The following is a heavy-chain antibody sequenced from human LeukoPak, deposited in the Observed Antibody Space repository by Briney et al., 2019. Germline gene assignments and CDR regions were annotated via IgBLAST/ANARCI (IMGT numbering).Heavy chain of an antibody. CDR3: ARGSGYYGSGSSPLGYYGMDV. D-gene: IGHD3-10*01. CDR2: IIPILGIA. V-gene: IGHV1-69*04. J-gene: IGHJ6*02. CDR1: GYTFTSYF. Sequence: ASVKVSCKASGYTFTSYFMHWVRQAPGQGLEWMGRIIPILGIANYAQKFQGRVTITADKSTSTAYMELSSLRSEDTAVYYCARGSGYYGSGSSPLGYYGMDVWGQGTTVTVSS.